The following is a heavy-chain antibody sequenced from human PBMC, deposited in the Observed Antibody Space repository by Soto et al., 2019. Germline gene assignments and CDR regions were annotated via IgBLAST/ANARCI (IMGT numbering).Heavy chain of an antibody. D-gene: IGHD5-12*01. V-gene: IGHV3-30*18. Sequence: XGSLRLSCAAAGFTFSGYGMHWVRQAPGKGLEWVAVISYDGSNKYYADSVKGRFTISRDNSKNTLYLQMNSLRADDTAVYYCAKDTSRSPVEMATIIDCWGQGTLVTVSS. CDR1: GFTFSGYG. J-gene: IGHJ4*02. CDR3: AKDTSRSPVEMATIIDC. CDR2: ISYDGSNK.